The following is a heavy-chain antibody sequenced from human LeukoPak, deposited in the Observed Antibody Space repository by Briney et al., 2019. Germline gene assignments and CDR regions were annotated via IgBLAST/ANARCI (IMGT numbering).Heavy chain of an antibody. D-gene: IGHD3-10*01. CDR2: ISGSGGST. CDR3: AKGSGNGYGSGPFDY. V-gene: IGHV3-23*01. Sequence: GGSLRLSCAASGFTFSSYGMSWVRQAPGKGLEWVSAISGSGGSTYYADSVKGRFTNSRDNSKNTLYLQMNSLRAEDTAIYFCAKGSGNGYGSGPFDYWGQGTLVTVS. CDR1: GFTFSSYG. J-gene: IGHJ4*02.